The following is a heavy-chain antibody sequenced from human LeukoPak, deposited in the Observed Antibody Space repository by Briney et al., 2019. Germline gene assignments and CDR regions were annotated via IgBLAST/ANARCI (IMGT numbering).Heavy chain of an antibody. CDR2: INHSGST. CDR1: GGSFSGYY. D-gene: IGHD3-22*01. J-gene: IGHJ4*02. V-gene: IGHV4-34*01. Sequence: SETLSLTCAVYGGSFSGYYWSWIRQPPGKGLEWIGEINHSGSTNYNPSLKSRVTISVDTSKNQFSLKLSSVTAADTAVYYCARGGSEYYDSSGYYYQFDYWGQGTLVTVSP. CDR3: ARGGSEYYDSSGYYYQFDY.